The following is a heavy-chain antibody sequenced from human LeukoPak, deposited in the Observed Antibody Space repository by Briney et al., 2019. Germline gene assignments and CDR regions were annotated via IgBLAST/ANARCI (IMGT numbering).Heavy chain of an antibody. D-gene: IGHD6-6*01. CDR3: ARHVRYYGLDV. Sequence: ASETLSLTCTVSGGSISSYYWSWIRQPPGKGLEWIGYTYNSGSTDYSPSLKSRVTISVDASKSQFSLKLSSVSAADTAVYYCARHVRYYGLDVWGQGTTVTVSS. CDR2: TYNSGST. J-gene: IGHJ6*02. CDR1: GGSISSYY. V-gene: IGHV4-59*08.